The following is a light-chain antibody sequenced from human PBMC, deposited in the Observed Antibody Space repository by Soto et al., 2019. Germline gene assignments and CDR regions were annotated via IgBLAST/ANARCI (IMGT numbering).Light chain of an antibody. CDR2: EVT. CDR1: SSDIGGYNY. CDR3: SSYTSSSTVL. J-gene: IGLJ2*01. V-gene: IGLV2-14*01. Sequence: QSALTQPASVSRSLGQSITISCTGTSSDIGGYNYVSWYQQHPGKDPKVVIFEVTKRPSGVSSRFSGSKSGNTASLTVSGLQAEDEGDYYCSSYTSSSTVLFGGGTKLTVL.